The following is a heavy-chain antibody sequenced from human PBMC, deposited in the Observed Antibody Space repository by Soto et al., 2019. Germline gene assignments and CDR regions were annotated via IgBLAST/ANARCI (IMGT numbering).Heavy chain of an antibody. J-gene: IGHJ6*02. Sequence: PGGSLRLSCAASGFTFSSYGMHWVRQDPGKGLEWVAVISYDGSNKYYADSVKGRFTISRDNSKNTLYLQMNSLRAEDTAVYYCAKVAYDFWSGYQETPQSIYDYGMDVWGQGTTVTVSS. V-gene: IGHV3-30*18. CDR2: ISYDGSNK. CDR1: GFTFSSYG. D-gene: IGHD3-3*01. CDR3: AKVAYDFWSGYQETPQSIYDYGMDV.